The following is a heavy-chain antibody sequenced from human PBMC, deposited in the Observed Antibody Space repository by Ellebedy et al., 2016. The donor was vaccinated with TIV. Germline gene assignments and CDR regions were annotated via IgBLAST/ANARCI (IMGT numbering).Heavy chain of an antibody. Sequence: SETLSLXXTVSGGSISSSSYYWGWIRQPPGKGLEWIGSIYYSGSTYYNPSLKSRVTISVDTSKNQFSLKLSSVTAADTAVYYCAREGGRRGGAARLKNWFDPWGQGTLVTVSS. J-gene: IGHJ5*02. D-gene: IGHD6-6*01. V-gene: IGHV4-39*02. CDR1: GGSISSSSYY. CDR2: IYYSGST. CDR3: AREGGRRGGAARLKNWFDP.